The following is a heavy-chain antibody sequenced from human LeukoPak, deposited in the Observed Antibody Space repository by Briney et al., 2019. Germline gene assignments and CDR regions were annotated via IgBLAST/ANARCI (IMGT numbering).Heavy chain of an antibody. V-gene: IGHV2-70*11. Sequence: SGPALVKPTQTLTLTCTFSGFSLSSSEMCVSWIRQPPGKALEWLARIDWDDDKYYTTSLRSRLTISKDTSKNQVVLTMTNMDPADTATYHCARITMVRGVIVIFDFWGQGTLVTVST. CDR3: ARITMVRGVIVIFDF. J-gene: IGHJ4*02. CDR1: GFSLSSSEMC. CDR2: IDWDDDK. D-gene: IGHD3-10*01.